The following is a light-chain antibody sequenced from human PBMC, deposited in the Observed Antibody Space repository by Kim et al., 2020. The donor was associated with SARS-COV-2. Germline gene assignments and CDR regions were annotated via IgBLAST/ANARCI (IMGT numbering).Light chain of an antibody. J-gene: IGKJ5*01. CDR1: QDIRND. V-gene: IGKV1-17*01. CDR3: LQHNTYPIT. Sequence: ASVGDRDTITCRESQDIRNDLGWYQQNPGRAPKRLIYGASSLQSGVPSRFSGSGSGTEFTLTISSVQPEDFATYFCLQHNTYPITFGQGTRLEIK. CDR2: GAS.